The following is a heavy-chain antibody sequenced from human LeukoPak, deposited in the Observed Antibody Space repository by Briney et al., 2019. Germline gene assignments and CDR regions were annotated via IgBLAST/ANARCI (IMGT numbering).Heavy chain of an antibody. V-gene: IGHV4-61*08. Sequence: MPSETLSLTCAVSGGSISSGGYSWSWIRQPPGKGLGWIGYIYYSGSTNYNPSLKSRVTISVDTSKNQFSLKLSSVTAADTAVYYCARDPGGLQPFDYWGQGTLVTVSS. CDR2: IYYSGST. CDR3: ARDPGGLQPFDY. J-gene: IGHJ4*02. D-gene: IGHD5-24*01. CDR1: GGSISSGGYS.